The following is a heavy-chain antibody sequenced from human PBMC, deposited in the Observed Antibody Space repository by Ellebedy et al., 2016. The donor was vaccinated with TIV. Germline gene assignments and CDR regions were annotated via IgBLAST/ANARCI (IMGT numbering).Heavy chain of an antibody. Sequence: AASVKVSCKASGFTFTDYYLHWVRQAPGQGLEWVGRINVNTGATNYAQNFQGWVTMTRDTSISTAYMELRRLRSADTDVYYCARGMRQGLWWPYFDYWGQGTLVTVFS. CDR2: INVNTGAT. CDR3: ARGMRQGLWWPYFDY. CDR1: GFTFTDYY. J-gene: IGHJ4*02. D-gene: IGHD2-21*01. V-gene: IGHV1-2*04.